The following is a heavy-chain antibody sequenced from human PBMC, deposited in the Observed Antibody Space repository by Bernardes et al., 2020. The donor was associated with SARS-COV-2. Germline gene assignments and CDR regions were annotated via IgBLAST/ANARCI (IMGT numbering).Heavy chain of an antibody. CDR3: AGVLLLGTWDS. CDR2: IYTSGST. D-gene: IGHD3-16*01. Sequence: SETLSLTCTVSGGSISSGSYYWSWIRQPAGKGLEWIGRIYTSGSTNYNPSLKSRVTITVDTFKNQFSLKLASVTAADTAVYFCAGVLLLGTWDSWGQGALVTVSS. J-gene: IGHJ4*02. CDR1: GGSISSGSYY. V-gene: IGHV4-61*02.